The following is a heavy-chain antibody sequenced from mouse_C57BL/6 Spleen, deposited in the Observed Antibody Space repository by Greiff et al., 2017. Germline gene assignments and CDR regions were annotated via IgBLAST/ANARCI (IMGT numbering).Heavy chain of an antibody. CDR3: TTFTTVVATCSYWYFDV. V-gene: IGHV14-4*01. D-gene: IGHD1-1*01. CDR1: GFNIKDDY. CDR2: IDPENGDT. J-gene: IGHJ1*03. Sequence: EVKLVEPGAELVRPGASVKLSCTASGFNIKDDYMHWVKQRPEQGLEWIGWIDPENGDTEYDSKFQGKATIPADTSSNTAYLQLSSLTSEDTDVYYCTTFTTVVATCSYWYFDVWGTGTTVTVSS.